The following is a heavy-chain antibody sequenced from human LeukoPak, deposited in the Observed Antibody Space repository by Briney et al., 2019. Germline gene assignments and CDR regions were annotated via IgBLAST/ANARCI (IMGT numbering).Heavy chain of an antibody. V-gene: IGHV3-66*01. D-gene: IGHD3-9*01. Sequence: GGSLRLSCAASGFTVSSNYMSWVRQAPGEGLEWVSVIYSGGSTYYADSVKGRFTISRDNSKNTLYLQMNSLRAEDTAVYYCASSSYDFLTGYYGLGYWGQGTLVTVSS. CDR2: IYSGGST. CDR3: ASSSYDFLTGYYGLGY. J-gene: IGHJ4*02. CDR1: GFTVSSNY.